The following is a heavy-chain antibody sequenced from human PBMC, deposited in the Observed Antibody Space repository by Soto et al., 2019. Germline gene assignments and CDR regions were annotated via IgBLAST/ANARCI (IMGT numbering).Heavy chain of an antibody. Sequence: PWETLYLTCAVYGGSFSGYYWSWLRQPPGKGLEWIGDINHSGSTNYNPSLKSRVTISVDTSKNQFSLKLSSVTAADTAVYYCAGISSIFGVVSSSFDYWGQGSLVTVS. D-gene: IGHD3-3*01. CDR1: GGSFSGYY. V-gene: IGHV4-34*01. CDR2: INHSGST. J-gene: IGHJ4*02. CDR3: AGISSIFGVVSSSFDY.